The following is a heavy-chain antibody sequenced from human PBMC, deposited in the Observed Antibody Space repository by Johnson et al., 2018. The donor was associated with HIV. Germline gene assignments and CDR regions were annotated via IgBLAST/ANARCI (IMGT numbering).Heavy chain of an antibody. CDR2: IYSGGST. Sequence: VQLVESGGGLIQPGGSLRLSCAASGFTVSSNYMSWVRQAPGKGLEWVSVIYSGGSTYYADSVKGRFTISRDNSKNTLYLQMNSLRAEDTAVYYCARDLVVRDYGGNSNAFHVWGQGTMVIVSS. CDR1: GFTVSSNY. CDR3: ARDLVVRDYGGNSNAFHV. V-gene: IGHV3-53*01. D-gene: IGHD4-23*01. J-gene: IGHJ3*01.